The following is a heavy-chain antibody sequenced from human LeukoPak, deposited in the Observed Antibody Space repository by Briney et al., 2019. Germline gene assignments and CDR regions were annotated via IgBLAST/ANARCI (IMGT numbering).Heavy chain of an antibody. J-gene: IGHJ6*03. Sequence: SETLSLTCTVSGGSISSYYWSWIRQPPGKGLEWIGYIYYSGSTNYNPSLKSRVTISVDTSKNQFSLKLSSVTAADTAVYYCASTHKYSSGWYLTMDVWGKGTTVTVSS. CDR2: IYYSGST. CDR1: GGSISSYY. D-gene: IGHD6-19*01. V-gene: IGHV4-59*01. CDR3: ASTHKYSSGWYLTMDV.